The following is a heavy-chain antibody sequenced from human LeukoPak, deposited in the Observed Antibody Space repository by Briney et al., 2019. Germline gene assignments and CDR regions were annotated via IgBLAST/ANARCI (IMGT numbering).Heavy chain of an antibody. J-gene: IGHJ6*02. CDR1: GYTFTSYD. CDR2: MNPNSGNT. Sequence: ASVKVSCKASGYTFTSYDINWVRQATGQGLEWMGWMNPNSGNTGYAQKFQGRVTMTRNTSISTAYMELSSLRSEDTGVYYCARGGSGYYGMDVWGQGTTVTVPS. D-gene: IGHD3-10*01. CDR3: ARGGSGYYGMDV. V-gene: IGHV1-8*01.